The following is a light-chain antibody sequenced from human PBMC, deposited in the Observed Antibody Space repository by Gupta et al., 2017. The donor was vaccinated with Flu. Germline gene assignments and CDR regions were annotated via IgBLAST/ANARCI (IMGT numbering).Light chain of an antibody. Sequence: SPGERATLSCRASQSVSSSYLAWYQQKPGQAPRLLIYGASSRATGNPDRFSGSGSGTDFTLTISRLEPEDFAVYYCQQYGSSPLYTFGQGTKLEIK. J-gene: IGKJ2*01. CDR1: QSVSSSY. CDR2: GAS. CDR3: QQYGSSPLYT. V-gene: IGKV3-20*01.